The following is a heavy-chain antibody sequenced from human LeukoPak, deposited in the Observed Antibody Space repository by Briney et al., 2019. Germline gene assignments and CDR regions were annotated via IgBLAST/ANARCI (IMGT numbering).Heavy chain of an antibody. V-gene: IGHV4-61*02. CDR1: GGSISSGSYY. D-gene: IGHD3-22*01. CDR2: IYSSGGN. Sequence: SETLSLTCTVSGGSISSGSYYWNWIRQPAGKGLEWVGRIYSSGGNDFTPSLKSRGTISVDTSKNQFSLKLSSVTAADTAVYYCAREDYYDSSGYYPFGVWGQGILVTVSS. CDR3: AREDYYDSSGYYPFGV. J-gene: IGHJ4*02.